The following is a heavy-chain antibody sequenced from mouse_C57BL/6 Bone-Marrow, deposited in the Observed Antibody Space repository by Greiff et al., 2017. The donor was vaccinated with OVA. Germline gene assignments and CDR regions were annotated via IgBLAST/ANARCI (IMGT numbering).Heavy chain of an antibody. D-gene: IGHD4-1*02. CDR2: IHPNSGST. CDR1: GYTFTSYW. J-gene: IGHJ2*01. V-gene: IGHV1-64*01. Sequence: QVQLQQPGAELVKPGASVKLSCKASGYTFTSYWMHWVKQRPGQGLEWIGMIHPNSGSTNYNEKFKSKATLTVDKSASTAYMQLSSLTSEDSAVYYCARGNWDEDFDYWGQGTTLTVSS. CDR3: ARGNWDEDFDY.